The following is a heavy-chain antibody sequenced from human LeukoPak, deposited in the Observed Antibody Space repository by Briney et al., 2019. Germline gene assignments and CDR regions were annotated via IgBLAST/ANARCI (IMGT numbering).Heavy chain of an antibody. Sequence: PSETLSLTCTVSGGSLISSSYYWGWIRQPPGKGLEWIGSLHYSGSTHYNSSLKSRVTISVGTSKNQFSLKLTSVTAADTAVYYCARLEPRCPHPWCWFDPWGQGTLVTVSS. CDR3: ARLEPRCPHPWCWFDP. CDR1: GGSLISSSYY. D-gene: IGHD1-14*01. J-gene: IGHJ5*02. V-gene: IGHV4-39*01. CDR2: LHYSGST.